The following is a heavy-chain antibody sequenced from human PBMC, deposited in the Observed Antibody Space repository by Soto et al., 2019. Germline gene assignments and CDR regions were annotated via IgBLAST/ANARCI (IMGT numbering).Heavy chain of an antibody. J-gene: IGHJ4*02. V-gene: IGHV1-18*01. D-gene: IGHD3-3*01. CDR1: GYTFTSYG. CDR2: ISAYNGNT. Sequence: ASVKLSCKASGYTFTSYGISWVRQAPGQGLERMRWISAYNGNTNYAQKLQGRVTMTTDTSTSTAYMELRSLRSDDTAVYYCARAAARVLNYDLWSGYQNDWWGQGTVVTVSS. CDR3: ARAAARVLNYDLWSGYQNDW.